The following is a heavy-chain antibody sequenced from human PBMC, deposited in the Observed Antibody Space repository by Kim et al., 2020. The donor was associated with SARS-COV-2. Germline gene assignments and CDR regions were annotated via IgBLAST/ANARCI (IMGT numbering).Heavy chain of an antibody. D-gene: IGHD3-3*01. CDR3: ARDSRNYDFWSGYYLSDYYYYGMDV. J-gene: IGHJ6*02. V-gene: IGHV7-4-1*02. CDR2: INTNTGNP. CDR1: GYTFTSYA. Sequence: ASVKVSCKASGYTFTSYAMNWVRQAPGQGLEWMGWINTNTGNPTYAQGFTGRFVFSLDTSVSTAYLQISSLKAEDTAVYYCARDSRNYDFWSGYYLSDYYYYGMDVWGQGTTVTVSS.